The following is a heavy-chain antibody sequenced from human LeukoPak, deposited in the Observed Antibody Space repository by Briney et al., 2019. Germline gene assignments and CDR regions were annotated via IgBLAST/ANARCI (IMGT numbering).Heavy chain of an antibody. CDR2: MNPNSGNT. J-gene: IGHJ4*02. Sequence: ASVKVSCKASGYTFTSYDINWVRQATGQGLEWMGWMNPNSGNTGYAQKFQGRVTMTRNTSISTAYMELSSLRSEDTAVYYCARQGQGDNMVRGVIITYYFDYWGQGTLVTVSS. V-gene: IGHV1-8*01. CDR1: GYTFTSYD. D-gene: IGHD3-10*01. CDR3: ARQGQGDNMVRGVIITYYFDY.